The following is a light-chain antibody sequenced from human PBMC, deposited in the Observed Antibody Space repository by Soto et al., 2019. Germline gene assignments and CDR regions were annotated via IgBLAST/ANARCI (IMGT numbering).Light chain of an antibody. Sequence: EIVMTQSPATLSVSPGERPTLSCRASQSLSNNLAWYQQKPGQAPRLLIYGASTRATGIPARFSGSGSGTEFTLTISSLQSEDFAVYYCQQYNNWPPWTFGQGTKVEIK. J-gene: IGKJ1*01. CDR3: QQYNNWPPWT. CDR1: QSLSNN. CDR2: GAS. V-gene: IGKV3-15*01.